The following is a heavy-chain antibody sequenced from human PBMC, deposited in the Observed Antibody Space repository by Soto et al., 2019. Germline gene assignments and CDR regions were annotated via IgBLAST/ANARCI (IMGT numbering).Heavy chain of an antibody. CDR1: GFTFSSYS. CDR2: ISGRTSFI. V-gene: IGHV3-48*01. CDR3: ARDPQPIATAGIYYFDY. J-gene: IGHJ4*02. Sequence: EVQLVESGGGLVQPGGSLRLSCAASGFTFSSYSMNWVRQAPGKGLEWVSYISGRTSFIYYTDSLKGRFPISRDNAKNSLHLQMNSLRAEDTAVYYCARDPQPIATAGIYYFDYWGQGTLVTVSS. D-gene: IGHD6-13*01.